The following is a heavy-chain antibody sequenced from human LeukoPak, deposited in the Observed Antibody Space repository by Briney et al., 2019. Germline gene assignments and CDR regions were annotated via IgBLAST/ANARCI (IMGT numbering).Heavy chain of an antibody. CDR2: INPSGGST. D-gene: IGHD3-16*01. Sequence: ASVKVSCKASGYTFTSYYMHWVRQAPGQGLEWMGIINPSGGSTSYAQKFQGRVTMTRDTSTSTVYMELSSLRSEDTAVYYCARDLGELLRDDAFDIWGQGTMVTVSS. J-gene: IGHJ3*02. V-gene: IGHV1-46*03. CDR1: GYTFTSYY. CDR3: ARDLGELLRDDAFDI.